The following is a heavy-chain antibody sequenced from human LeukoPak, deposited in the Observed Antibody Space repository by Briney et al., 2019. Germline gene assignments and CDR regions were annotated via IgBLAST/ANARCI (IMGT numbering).Heavy chain of an antibody. CDR2: ISSSSNII. CDR3: ARASPAVAGRAEYFQH. Sequence: GGPLRLSCAASGFTFSGYAMNWVRQAPGKGLEWVSHIYISSSSNIISYADSVKGRFTISRDNAQNMLYLQMNSLRAEDTAVYYCARASPAVAGRAEYFQHWGQGTLVTVSS. J-gene: IGHJ1*01. CDR1: GFTFSGYA. D-gene: IGHD6-19*01. V-gene: IGHV3-48*01.